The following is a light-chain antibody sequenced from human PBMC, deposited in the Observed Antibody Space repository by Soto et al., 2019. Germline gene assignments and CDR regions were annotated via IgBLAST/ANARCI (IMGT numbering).Light chain of an antibody. J-gene: IGKJ1*01. CDR2: WAS. CDR1: QSVLYSSNNKNH. Sequence: DIVMTQSPDSLAVSLGERATINCKSSQSVLYSSNNKNHLAWYQQKSGQPPKLLIYWASTRESGVPDRFRGSGSGTDFTLTISSRQAEDVAVYYCQQYYSTPWTFGQGTKVEIK. V-gene: IGKV4-1*01. CDR3: QQYYSTPWT.